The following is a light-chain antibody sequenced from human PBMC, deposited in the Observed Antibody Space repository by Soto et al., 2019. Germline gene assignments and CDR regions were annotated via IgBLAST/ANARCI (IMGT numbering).Light chain of an antibody. Sequence: QSALTQPASVSGSPGQSITISCIGTSSDVGAYNYVSWYRHHPGKAPKLMIYDVSNRPSGVSSRFSGSMSGNTASLTISGLQAEDEADYYCSSFTTSSTLVFGTGTKLTVL. CDR1: SSDVGAYNY. CDR3: SSFTTSSTLV. J-gene: IGLJ1*01. V-gene: IGLV2-14*03. CDR2: DVS.